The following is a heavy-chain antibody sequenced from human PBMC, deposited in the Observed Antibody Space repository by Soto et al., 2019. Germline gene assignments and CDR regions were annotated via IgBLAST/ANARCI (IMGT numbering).Heavy chain of an antibody. V-gene: IGHV4-34*01. CDR1: GGSFSGYY. D-gene: IGHD6-19*01. Sequence: PSETLSLTCAVYGGSFSGYYWSWIRQPPGKGLEWIGEINHSGSTNYNPSLKSRVTISVDTSKNQFSLKLSSVTAADTAVYYCARGPFLSDSSGWYRANWFDPWGQGTLVTVSS. J-gene: IGHJ5*02. CDR3: ARGPFLSDSSGWYRANWFDP. CDR2: INHSGST.